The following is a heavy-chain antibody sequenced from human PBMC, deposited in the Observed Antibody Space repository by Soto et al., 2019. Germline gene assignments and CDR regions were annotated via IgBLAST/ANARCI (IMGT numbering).Heavy chain of an antibody. CDR3: AKGKNYYDSSGYYGY. Sequence: EVQLLESGGGLVQPGGSLRLSCAASGFTFSSYAMSWVRQAPGKGLEWVSAISGSGGSTYYADSVKGRFTISRDNSKNTLYLQMNSLRAVDTAVYYCAKGKNYYDSSGYYGYWGQGTLVTVSS. J-gene: IGHJ4*02. CDR2: ISGSGGST. CDR1: GFTFSSYA. V-gene: IGHV3-23*01. D-gene: IGHD3-22*01.